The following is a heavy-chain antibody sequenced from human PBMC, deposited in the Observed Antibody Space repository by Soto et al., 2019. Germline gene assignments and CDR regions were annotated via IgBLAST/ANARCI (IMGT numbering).Heavy chain of an antibody. D-gene: IGHD6-13*01. CDR2: IWYDGSNK. J-gene: IGHJ4*02. V-gene: IGHV3-33*01. Sequence: QVQLVESGGGVVQPGRSLRLSCAASGFTFSSYGMHWVRQAPGKGLEWVAVIWYDGSNKYYADSVKGRFTISRDNSKNTLYLQMNSLRAEDTAVYYCARASRAADGYFDYWGQGTLVTVSS. CDR3: ARASRAADGYFDY. CDR1: GFTFSSYG.